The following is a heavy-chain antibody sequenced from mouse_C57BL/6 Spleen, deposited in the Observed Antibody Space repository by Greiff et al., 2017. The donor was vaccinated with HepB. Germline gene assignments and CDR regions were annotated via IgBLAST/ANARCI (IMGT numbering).Heavy chain of an antibody. CDR3: ARRAMDY. V-gene: IGHV5-6*01. Sequence: EVHLVESGGDLVKPGGSLKLSCAASGFTFSSYGMSWVRQTPDKRLEWVATTSSGGSYTYYPDSVKGRFTISRDNAKNTLYLQMSSLKSEDTAMYYCARRAMDYWGQGTSVTVSS. CDR2: TSSGGSYT. J-gene: IGHJ4*01. CDR1: GFTFSSYG.